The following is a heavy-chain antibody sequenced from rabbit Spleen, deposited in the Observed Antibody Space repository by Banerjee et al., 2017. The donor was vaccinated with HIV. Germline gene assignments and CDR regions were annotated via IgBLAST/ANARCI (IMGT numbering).Heavy chain of an antibody. CDR2: IDTGSSGFT. V-gene: IGHV1S40*01. CDR1: GVSFSGDSY. CDR3: ARDTSSSFSSYGMDL. J-gene: IGHJ6*01. Sequence: QSLEASGGDLVKPGASLTLTCIASGVSFSGDSYMCWVRQAPGKGLEWIACIDTGSSGFTYFASWAKGRFTISKTSSTTVTLQMTSLTAADTATYFCARDTSSSFSSYGMDLWGQGTLVTVS. D-gene: IGHD1-1*01.